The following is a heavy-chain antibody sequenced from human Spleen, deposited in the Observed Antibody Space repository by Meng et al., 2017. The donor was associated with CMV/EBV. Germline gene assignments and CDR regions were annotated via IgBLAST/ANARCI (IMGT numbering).Heavy chain of an antibody. CDR2: INPNTGGT. CDR1: GYTLTLYY. Sequence: ASVKVSCKASGYTLTLYYIHWVRQAPGQGLEWMGWINPNTGGTNSAQKFQGRVTMTGDTSISTAYMELSSLRFEDTAVYYCARDPGSASGPYGMDVWGQGTTVTVSS. J-gene: IGHJ6*02. CDR3: ARDPGSASGPYGMDV. D-gene: IGHD6-6*01. V-gene: IGHV1-2*02.